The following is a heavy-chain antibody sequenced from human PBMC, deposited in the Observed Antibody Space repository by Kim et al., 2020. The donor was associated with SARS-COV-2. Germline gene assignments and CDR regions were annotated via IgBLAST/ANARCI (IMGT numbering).Heavy chain of an antibody. V-gene: IGHV4-34*01. CDR3: ARGRGSSWYSPAHDY. CDR1: DGSFSGYY. D-gene: IGHD6-13*01. J-gene: IGHJ4*02. Sequence: SETLSLTCAVYDGSFSGYYWSWIRQPPGKGLEWIGEINHSGSTNYNPSLKSRVTISVDTSKNQFSLKLSSVTAADTAVYYCARGRGSSWYSPAHDYWGQGTLVTVSS. CDR2: INHSGST.